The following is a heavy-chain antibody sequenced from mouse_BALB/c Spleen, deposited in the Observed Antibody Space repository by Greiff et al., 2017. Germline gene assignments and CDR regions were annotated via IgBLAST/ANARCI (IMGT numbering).Heavy chain of an antibody. Sequence: VQLQESGPELVKPGASVRISCKASGYTFTSYYIHWVKQRPGQGLEWIGWIYPGNVNTKYNEKFKGKATLTADKSSSTAYMQLSSLTSEDSAVYFCARTNGNFYAMDYWGQGTSVTVSS. V-gene: IGHV1S56*01. CDR1: GYTFTSYY. J-gene: IGHJ4*01. D-gene: IGHD2-1*01. CDR2: IYPGNVNT. CDR3: ARTNGNFYAMDY.